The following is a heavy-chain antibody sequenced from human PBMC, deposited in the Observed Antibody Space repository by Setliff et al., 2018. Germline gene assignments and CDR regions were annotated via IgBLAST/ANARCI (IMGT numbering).Heavy chain of an antibody. CDR1: GFSLRIFW. CDR2: IKQDGSEK. J-gene: IGHJ4*02. V-gene: IGHV3-7*01. CDR3: ARTCSGSGCYAGLES. Sequence: GGSLRLSCAASGFSLRIFWMSWVRQTPGRGLEWVATIKQDGSEKFYADSVKGRFTISRDNAKNSLFLQMNSLRAEDTAVYYCARTCSGSGCYAGLESWGQGTPVTVSS. D-gene: IGHD2-15*01.